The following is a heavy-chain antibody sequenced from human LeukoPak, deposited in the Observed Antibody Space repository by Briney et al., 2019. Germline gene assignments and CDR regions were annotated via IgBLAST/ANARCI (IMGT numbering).Heavy chain of an antibody. CDR3: ARGGYLYDY. J-gene: IGHJ4*02. V-gene: IGHV3-7*01. D-gene: IGHD2-15*01. CDR2: IKQDGSEK. CDR1: GFTFSSYW. Sequence: GGSLRLSCEASGFTFSSYWMSWVRQAPGRGLEWVANIKQDGSEKYYVDSVKGRFSISRDNAKKSLYLQMNSLRDEDTAVYYCARGGYLYDYWGQGTLVTVSS.